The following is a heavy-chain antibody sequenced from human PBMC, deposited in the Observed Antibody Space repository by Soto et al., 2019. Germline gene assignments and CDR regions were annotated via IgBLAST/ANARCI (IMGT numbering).Heavy chain of an antibody. CDR2: SNHSGST. J-gene: IGHJ5*02. Sequence: NPSETLSLTCAVYGGSFSGYYWSWIRQPPGKGLEWIGESNHSGSTNYNPSLKSRVTISVDTSKNQFSLKLSSVTAADTAVYYCARSMVVRGVIRGTTRPNNWFDPWGQGTLVTVSS. CDR3: ARSMVVRGVIRGTTRPNNWFDP. V-gene: IGHV4-34*01. D-gene: IGHD3-10*01. CDR1: GGSFSGYY.